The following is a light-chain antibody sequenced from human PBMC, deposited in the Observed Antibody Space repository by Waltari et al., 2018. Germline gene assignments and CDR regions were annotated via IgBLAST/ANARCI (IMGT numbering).Light chain of an antibody. CDR2: GAS. V-gene: IGKV3-20*01. CDR3: ELYDSSPPGYT. Sequence: EIVLTQSPGTLSLSPGERATLSCRASQTVRSSYIAWYHQRPGQAPRLLIHGASSRATGIPDRFSGSGSGTDFTLTISGLEPDDFAVYFCELYDSSPPGYTFGQGTKLEI. J-gene: IGKJ2*01. CDR1: QTVRSSY.